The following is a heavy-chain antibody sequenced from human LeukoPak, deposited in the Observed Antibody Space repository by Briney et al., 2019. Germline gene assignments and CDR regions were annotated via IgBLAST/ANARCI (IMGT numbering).Heavy chain of an antibody. CDR2: IYHSGST. Sequence: PSETLSLTCTVSGYSISSGYYWGWIRQPPGKGLEWIGSIYHSGSTYYNPSLKSRVTISVDTSKNQFSLKLSSVTAADTAVYYCARDITYYYGSGSYPPYNWFDPWGQGTLVTVSS. J-gene: IGHJ5*02. CDR3: ARDITYYYGSGSYPPYNWFDP. D-gene: IGHD3-10*01. CDR1: GYSISSGYY. V-gene: IGHV4-38-2*02.